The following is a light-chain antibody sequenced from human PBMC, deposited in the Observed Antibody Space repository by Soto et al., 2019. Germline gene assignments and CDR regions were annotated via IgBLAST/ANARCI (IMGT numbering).Light chain of an antibody. V-gene: IGLV2-23*01. CDR1: SSDAGNYNF. Sequence: QSALTQPASVSGSPGQSITISCTGTSSDAGNYNFVSWYQQHPGKAPKVIIYEDSTRPSGVSNRISGSKSGNTASLTISGLQAEDEADYYCCSYADSSTSWVFGGGTQLTVL. CDR3: CSYADSSTSWV. J-gene: IGLJ3*02. CDR2: EDS.